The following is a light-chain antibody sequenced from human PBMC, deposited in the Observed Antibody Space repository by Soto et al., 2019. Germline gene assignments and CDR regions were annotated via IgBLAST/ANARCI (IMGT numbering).Light chain of an antibody. CDR3: QQYNNWPSGT. J-gene: IGKJ1*01. Sequence: EIVMTQSPSTLSVSPGERATLSCRASQSVSSNLAWYQQKPGQAPGLLIYGASTRATGIPARGSGSGTEFPLPISSLQSEDFAVYYCQQYNNWPSGTFGQGTKVDIK. CDR2: GAS. CDR1: QSVSSN. V-gene: IGKV3-15*01.